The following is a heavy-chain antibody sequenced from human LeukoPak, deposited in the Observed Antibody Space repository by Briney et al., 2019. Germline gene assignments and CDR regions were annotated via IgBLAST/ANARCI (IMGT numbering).Heavy chain of an antibody. V-gene: IGHV3-30*04. CDR2: ISDDGTNT. CDR3: ARSSSSGYTYYFDY. J-gene: IGHJ4*02. Sequence: GGSLRLSCASSGFTFSSYVMHWVRQAPGKGLECVAFISDDGTNTYYADSVKGRFTISRDNSKNTLYLQMDSLRAEDTALYYCARSSSSGYTYYFDYWGQGTLVTVSS. CDR1: GFTFSSYV. D-gene: IGHD6-19*01.